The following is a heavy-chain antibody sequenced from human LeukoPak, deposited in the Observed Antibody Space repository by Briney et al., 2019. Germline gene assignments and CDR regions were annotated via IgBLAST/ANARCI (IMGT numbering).Heavy chain of an antibody. D-gene: IGHD2-21*01. CDR3: ARSLIADGAFDI. Sequence: GGSLRLSCAASGFTFNSYAMSWVRQAPGKGLEWVSDISSSGSYIDYADSVKGRFTISRENAKNSLFLQMSSLRVEDTAVYYCARSLIADGAFDIWGQGTMVTVSS. CDR2: ISSSGSYI. V-gene: IGHV3-21*01. J-gene: IGHJ3*02. CDR1: GFTFNSYA.